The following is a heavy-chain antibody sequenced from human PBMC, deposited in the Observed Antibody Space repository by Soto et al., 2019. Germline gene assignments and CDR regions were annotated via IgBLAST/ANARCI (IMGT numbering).Heavy chain of an antibody. CDR2: IYHSGRT. Sequence: QVQLQESGPGLVKPSGTLSLTCSVSGDSITNDRWWSWVRQSPGKGLEWIGEIYHSGRTNYDPSLKSRVIISGDKSKNNFSLTLSSVTDADTAVYYCTANGYYSLDYWGQGSLVTVSS. J-gene: IGHJ4*02. CDR3: TANGYYSLDY. D-gene: IGHD5-12*01. V-gene: IGHV4-4*02. CDR1: GDSITNDRW.